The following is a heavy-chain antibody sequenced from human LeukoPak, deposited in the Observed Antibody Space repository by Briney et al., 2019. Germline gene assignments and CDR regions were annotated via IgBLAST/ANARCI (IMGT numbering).Heavy chain of an antibody. CDR3: ARQLRGEAVAGHLQPFDY. J-gene: IGHJ4*02. Sequence: SETLSLTCTVSGGSISSYYWNWTRQPPGKGLEWIGYIYYSGSTNYNPSLKSRVTISVDTSKNQFSLKLSSVTAADTAVYFCARQLRGEAVAGHLQPFDYWGQGTLATVSS. CDR1: GGSISSYY. CDR2: IYYSGST. V-gene: IGHV4-59*08. D-gene: IGHD6-19*01.